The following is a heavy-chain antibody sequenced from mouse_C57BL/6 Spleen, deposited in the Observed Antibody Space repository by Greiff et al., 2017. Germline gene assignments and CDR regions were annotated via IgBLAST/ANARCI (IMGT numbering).Heavy chain of an antibody. CDR3: AREGYYGSSYFDY. CDR1: GYSITSGYY. CDR2: ISYDGSN. J-gene: IGHJ2*01. V-gene: IGHV3-6*01. D-gene: IGHD1-1*01. Sequence: EVKLMESGPGLVKPSQSLSLTCSVTGYSITSGYYWNWIRQFPGNKLEWMGYISYDGSNNYNPSLKNRISITRDTSKNQFFLKLNSVTTEDTATYYCAREGYYGSSYFDYWGQGTTLTVSS.